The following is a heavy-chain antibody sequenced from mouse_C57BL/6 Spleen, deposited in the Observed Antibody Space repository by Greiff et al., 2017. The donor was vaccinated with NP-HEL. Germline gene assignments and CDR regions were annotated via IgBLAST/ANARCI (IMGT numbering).Heavy chain of an antibody. CDR3: AKEYDGYYNWYFDV. J-gene: IGHJ1*03. D-gene: IGHD2-3*01. V-gene: IGHV5-17*01. CDR1: GFTFSDYG. CDR2: ISSGSSTI. Sequence: EVKLMESGGGLVKPGGSLKLSCAASGFTFSDYGMHWVRQAPEKGLEWVAYISSGSSTIYYADTVKGRFTISRDNAKNTLFLQMTSLRSEDTAMYYCAKEYDGYYNWYFDVWGTGTTVTVSS.